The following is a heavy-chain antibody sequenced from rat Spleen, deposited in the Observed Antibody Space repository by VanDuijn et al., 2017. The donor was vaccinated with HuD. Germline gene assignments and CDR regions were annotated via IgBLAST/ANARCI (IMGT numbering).Heavy chain of an antibody. J-gene: IGHJ3*01. D-gene: IGHD1-12*03. CDR1: GFTFNYYW. V-gene: IGHV5-31*01. CDR2: ITNTGGST. CDR3: TRRDYDGYYPFAY. Sequence: EVQLVESGGGLVQPGRSLKLSCVASGFTFNYYWMTWIRQAPGKGLEWVASITNTGGSTYYPDSVKGRFTISRDNAKSTLYLQMNSLRSEDTATYYCTRRDYDGYYPFAYWGQGTLVSVSS.